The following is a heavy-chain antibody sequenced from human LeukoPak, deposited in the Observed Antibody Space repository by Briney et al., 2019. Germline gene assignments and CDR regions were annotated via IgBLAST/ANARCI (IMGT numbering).Heavy chain of an antibody. D-gene: IGHD3-22*01. CDR2: ISSSGTYT. Sequence: GGSLRLSCAASGFTFNTYGMTWVRQAPGKGLEWVSSISSSGTYTYYAGSVKGRFTISRDNSKNTLSLQMNSLRAEDTAVYYCAKESSSGYYGFDIWGQETMVTVSS. V-gene: IGHV3-23*01. J-gene: IGHJ3*02. CDR3: AKESSSGYYGFDI. CDR1: GFTFNTYG.